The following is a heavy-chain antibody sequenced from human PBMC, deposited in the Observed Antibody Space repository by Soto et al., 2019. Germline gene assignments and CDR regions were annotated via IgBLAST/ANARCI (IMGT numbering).Heavy chain of an antibody. CDR1: GYSVSSSDYY. Sequence: LSEPLSLTCSLSGYSVSSSDYYWSWIRQTPGKGLEWIGSIFYSGLTYYNPSLKSRVTLSVDTSKNQFSVRLDSVTAADTAVYYCAPLSVSLSGPYGIHVWGQGTTVTVSS. D-gene: IGHD2-15*01. CDR3: APLSVSLSGPYGIHV. CDR2: IFYSGLT. V-gene: IGHV4-39*01. J-gene: IGHJ6*02.